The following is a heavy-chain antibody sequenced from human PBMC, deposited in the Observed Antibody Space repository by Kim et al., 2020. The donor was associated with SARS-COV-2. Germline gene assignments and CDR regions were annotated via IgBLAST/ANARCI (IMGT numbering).Heavy chain of an antibody. J-gene: IGHJ4*02. D-gene: IGHD5-18*01. CDR2: RT. V-gene: IGHV4-59*09. CDR3: ARGQLWFDY. Sequence: RTDYHPSLSGRVNISVATSKNQFSLKLSSVTAADTAVYYCARGQLWFDYWGQGTLVTVSS.